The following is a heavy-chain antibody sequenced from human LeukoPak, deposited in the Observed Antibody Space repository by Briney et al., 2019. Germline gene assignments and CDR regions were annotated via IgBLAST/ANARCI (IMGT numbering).Heavy chain of an antibody. CDR3: ARRYCGGDCYPDY. Sequence: GESLKISCKASGYTFISDWIGWVRQMPGKGLEWMGIIYPGDSDTRYSPSFQGQVTISADKSISTAYLQWSSLKASDTAMYYCARRYCGGDCYPDYWGQGTLVTVSS. CDR1: GYTFISDW. D-gene: IGHD2-21*02. CDR2: IYPGDSDT. V-gene: IGHV5-51*01. J-gene: IGHJ4*02.